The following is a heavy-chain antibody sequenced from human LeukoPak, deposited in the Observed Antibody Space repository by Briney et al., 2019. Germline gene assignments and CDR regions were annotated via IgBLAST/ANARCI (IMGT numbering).Heavy chain of an antibody. J-gene: IGHJ4*02. Sequence: GSLRLSCAASGFTFDDYGMHWVRQPPGKGLEWIGYIYYSGGTNYNPSLKSRVTMSVDTSKNQFSLKLSSVTAADTAVYYGATLRSWLEYWGQGTLVTVSS. CDR2: IYYSGGT. CDR1: GFTFDDYG. V-gene: IGHV4-59*01. CDR3: ATLRSWLEY. D-gene: IGHD3-10*01.